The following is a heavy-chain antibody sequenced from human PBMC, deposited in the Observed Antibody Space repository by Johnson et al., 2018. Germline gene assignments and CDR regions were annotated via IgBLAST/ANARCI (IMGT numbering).Heavy chain of an antibody. Sequence: VQLVASGGGLVKPGGSVRLSCAASGFTFSEAWMTWVRPAPGQGLEWVGHLQRKTAAGTTDYAALVQGRVPISSDDSKNIMYMDMNSLKTEDTGVYFFVTDANDFWYGYYPRRDAFDVWGRGTMVTVSS. CDR2: LQRKTAAGTT. D-gene: IGHD3/OR15-3a*01. J-gene: IGHJ3*01. CDR3: VTDANDFWYGYYPRRDAFDV. CDR1: GFTFSEAW. V-gene: IGHV3-15*07.